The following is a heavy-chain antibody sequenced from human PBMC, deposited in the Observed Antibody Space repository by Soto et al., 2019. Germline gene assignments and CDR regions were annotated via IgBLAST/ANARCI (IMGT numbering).Heavy chain of an antibody. J-gene: IGHJ4*02. D-gene: IGHD3-10*01. CDR3: AREYYYGSGPWY. V-gene: IGHV3-23*01. CDR2: ISGSGDTI. CDR1: GFTFSSYA. Sequence: GGSLRLSCAASGFTFSSYAMNWVRQAPGKGLEWVSAISGSGDTIYYADSVKGRFTISRDNSKHTLYLQMNSLRAEDTAVYYCAREYYYGSGPWYWGQGTLVTVSS.